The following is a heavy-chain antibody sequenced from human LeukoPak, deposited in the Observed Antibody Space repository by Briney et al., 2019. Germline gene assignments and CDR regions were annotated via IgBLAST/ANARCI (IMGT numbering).Heavy chain of an antibody. Sequence: PSETLSLTCTVSGYSISSGYYWGWIRQPPGKGLEWIGSIYHSGSTYYNPSLKSRVTISVDTSKNQFSLKLSSVTAADTAVYYCARDSDYVWGSYRPLGYWGQGTLVTVSS. V-gene: IGHV4-38-2*02. CDR3: ARDSDYVWGSYRPLGY. D-gene: IGHD3-16*02. CDR2: IYHSGST. J-gene: IGHJ4*02. CDR1: GYSISSGYY.